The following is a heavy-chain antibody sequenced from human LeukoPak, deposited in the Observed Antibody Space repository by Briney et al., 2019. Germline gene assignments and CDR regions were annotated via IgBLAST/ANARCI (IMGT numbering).Heavy chain of an antibody. D-gene: IGHD4-17*01. Sequence: SGGSLRLSCAASGFTFSSYVMSWVRQAPGKGLEWVSGISGRGSSTYYADSVKGRFAISRDNSKNTLYLQMNSLRAEDTAVYYCARATVTRWFDPWGQGTLVTVSS. CDR1: GFTFSSYV. CDR3: ARATVTRWFDP. J-gene: IGHJ5*02. V-gene: IGHV3-23*01. CDR2: ISGRGSST.